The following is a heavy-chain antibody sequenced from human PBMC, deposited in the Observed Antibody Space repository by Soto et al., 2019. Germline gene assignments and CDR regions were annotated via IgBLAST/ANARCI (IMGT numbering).Heavy chain of an antibody. CDR2: IYPGDSDT. D-gene: IGHD6-13*01. CDR1: GYSFTSYW. J-gene: IGHJ6*02. Sequence: GESLKISCKGSGYSFTSYWIGWVRQMPGKGLEWMGIIYPGDSDTRYGPSFQGQVTISADKSISTAYLQWSSLKASDTAMYYCARHGSSWGLYYYYGMDVWGQGTTVTVSS. CDR3: ARHGSSWGLYYYYGMDV. V-gene: IGHV5-51*01.